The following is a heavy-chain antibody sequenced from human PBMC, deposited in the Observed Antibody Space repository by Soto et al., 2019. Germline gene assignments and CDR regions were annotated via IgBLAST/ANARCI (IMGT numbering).Heavy chain of an antibody. CDR1: GFTFSSYA. D-gene: IGHD3-22*01. V-gene: IGHV3-30-3*01. Sequence: QVQLVESGGGVVQPGRSLRLSCAASGFTFSSYAMHWVRQAPSKGLEWVAVISYDGSNKYYADSVKGRFTISRDNSKNTRYLQMNSLRAEDTAVYYCARGGYYDSSGYYYYWGQGTLVTVSS. CDR2: ISYDGSNK. CDR3: ARGGYYDSSGYYYY. J-gene: IGHJ4*02.